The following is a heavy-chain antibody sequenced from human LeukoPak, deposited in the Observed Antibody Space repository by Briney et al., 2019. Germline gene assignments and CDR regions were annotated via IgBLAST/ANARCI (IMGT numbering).Heavy chain of an antibody. D-gene: IGHD6-13*01. V-gene: IGHV3-30-3*01. J-gene: IGHJ4*02. CDR3: ARGHLVPIDY. CDR1: GFTFSNYA. Sequence: PGGSLRLSCAASGFTFSNYALHWVRQAPGKGLEWVAVISYDGSNKFYADSVKGRFTISRDNSKNTLYLQMNSLRAEDTAVYYCARGHLVPIDYWGQGTLVTVSS. CDR2: ISYDGSNK.